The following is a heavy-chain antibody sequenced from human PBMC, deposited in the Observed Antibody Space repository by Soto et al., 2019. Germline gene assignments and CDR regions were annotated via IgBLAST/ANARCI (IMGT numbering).Heavy chain of an antibody. CDR3: ARTGYRTMVREPMVAFDI. CDR1: GDTFSSYA. J-gene: IGHJ3*02. V-gene: IGHV1-69*13. CDR2: IIPIFGTA. D-gene: IGHD3-10*01. Sequence: SVKVSCKASGDTFSSYAISWVRQAPGQGLEWMGGIIPIFGTANYAQKFQGRVTITADESTSTAYMELSSLRSEDTAVYYCARTGYRTMVREPMVAFDIWGQGTMVTVSS.